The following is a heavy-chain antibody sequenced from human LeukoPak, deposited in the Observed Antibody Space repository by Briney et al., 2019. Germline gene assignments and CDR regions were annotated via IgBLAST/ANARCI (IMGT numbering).Heavy chain of an antibody. CDR1: GFTFSSYG. V-gene: IGHV3-30*03. D-gene: IGHD5-24*01. J-gene: IGHJ4*02. CDR3: ARMATIYYFDY. Sequence: GGSLKLSCAASGFTFSSYGMHWVRQAPGKGLEWVAVISYDGSNKYYADSVKGRFTISRDNSKNTLYLQMNSLRAEDTAVYYCARMATIYYFDYWGQGTLVTVSS. CDR2: ISYDGSNK.